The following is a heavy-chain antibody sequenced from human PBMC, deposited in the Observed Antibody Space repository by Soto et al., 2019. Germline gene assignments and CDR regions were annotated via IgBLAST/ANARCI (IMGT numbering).Heavy chain of an antibody. CDR2: IYNSGST. Sequence: SETLSLTCTVSGGSISNSYWSWIRQSPGKGLEWIGYIYNSGSTYYNPSLKSRVTISVDTSNNQFSLKLNSVTAADTAVYYCTRRQQLARYDYWGQGTLVTVSS. V-gene: IGHV4-59*04. D-gene: IGHD6-13*01. CDR3: TRRQQLARYDY. CDR1: GGSISNSY. J-gene: IGHJ4*02.